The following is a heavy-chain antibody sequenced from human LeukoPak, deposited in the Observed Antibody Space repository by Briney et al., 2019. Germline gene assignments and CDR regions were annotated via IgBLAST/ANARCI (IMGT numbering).Heavy chain of an antibody. CDR1: GFTFSSYA. CDR3: ARDATGSSDY. Sequence: PGRSLRLSCAASGFTFSSYAMHWVRQAPGKGLEWVTVISYDGSNKYYADSVKGRFTIPRDNSKNTLYLQMSSLRAEDTAIYYCARDATGSSDYWGQGTLVTVSS. D-gene: IGHD1-26*01. V-gene: IGHV3-30*07. CDR2: ISYDGSNK. J-gene: IGHJ4*02.